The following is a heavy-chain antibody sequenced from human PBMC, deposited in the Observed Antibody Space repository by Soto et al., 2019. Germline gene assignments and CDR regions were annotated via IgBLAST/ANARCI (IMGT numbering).Heavy chain of an antibody. D-gene: IGHD4-17*01. Sequence: ASVKVSCKASGGTFSSYAISWVRQAPGQGLEWMGGIIPIFGTANYAQKFQGRVTITADESTSTAYMELSSLRSEDTAVYYCARVSITTVVTRAADNWGKGTLVTVCS. CDR3: ARVSITTVVTRAADN. CDR1: GGTFSSYA. CDR2: IIPIFGTA. J-gene: IGHJ4*02. V-gene: IGHV1-69*13.